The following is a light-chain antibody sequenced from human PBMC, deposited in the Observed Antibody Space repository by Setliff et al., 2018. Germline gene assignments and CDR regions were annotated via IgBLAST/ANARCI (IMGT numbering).Light chain of an antibody. V-gene: IGLV1-44*01. CDR3: AAWADSVNGPV. J-gene: IGLJ2*01. CDR2: TNY. Sequence: QSVLAQPPSASGTPGQRVTISCSGSSSDIGTNAVNWYQQFPGTAPKLLIYTNYRRPSGVPDRFSGSRSGTSASLAISGLQSEDEADYYCAAWADSVNGPVFGGGTKSPS. CDR1: SSDIGTNA.